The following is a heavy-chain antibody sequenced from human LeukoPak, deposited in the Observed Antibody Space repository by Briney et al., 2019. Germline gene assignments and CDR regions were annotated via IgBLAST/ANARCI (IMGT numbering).Heavy chain of an antibody. D-gene: IGHD1-26*01. Sequence: GGTLRLSCAASGFTFSSHGMNWVRQAPGKGLEWVSGISPNGVITYYADSVKGRFTISRDNSKGTVYLQMNSLRPEDTAVYYCARSRRRELLRTYFDYWGQGTLVTVSS. CDR3: ARSRRRELLRTYFDY. J-gene: IGHJ4*02. CDR2: ISPNGVIT. V-gene: IGHV3-23*01. CDR1: GFTFSSHG.